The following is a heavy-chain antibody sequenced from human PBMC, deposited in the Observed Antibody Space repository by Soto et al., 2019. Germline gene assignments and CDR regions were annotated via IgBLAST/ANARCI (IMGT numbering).Heavy chain of an antibody. V-gene: IGHV3-30*18. CDR3: AKDRRSSSFFYYGMDV. J-gene: IGHJ6*02. Sequence: GGSLRLSCAASGFTFSSYGMHWVRQAPGKGLEWVAVISYDGSNKYYADSVKGRFTISRDNSKNTLYLQMNSLRAEDTAVYYCAKDRRSSSFFYYGMDVWGQGTTVTVSS. CDR1: GFTFSSYG. D-gene: IGHD6-6*01. CDR2: ISYDGSNK.